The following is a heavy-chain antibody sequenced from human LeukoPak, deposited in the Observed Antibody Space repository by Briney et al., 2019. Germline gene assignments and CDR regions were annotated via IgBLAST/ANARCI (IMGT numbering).Heavy chain of an antibody. V-gene: IGHV4-31*03. J-gene: IGHJ4*02. CDR3: ARADSSGYYGGLFDY. D-gene: IGHD3-22*01. CDR2: IYYSGST. CDR1: GGSISSGGYY. Sequence: SETLSLTCTASGGSISSGGYYWSWIRQHPGKGLEWIGYIYYSGSTYYNPSLKSRVTISVDTSKNQFSLKLSSVTAADTAVYYCARADSSGYYGGLFDYWGQGTLVTVSS.